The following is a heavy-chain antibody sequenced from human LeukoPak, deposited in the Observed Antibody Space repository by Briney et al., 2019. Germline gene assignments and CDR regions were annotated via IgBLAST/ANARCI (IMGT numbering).Heavy chain of an antibody. CDR2: IYSGGST. J-gene: IGHJ4*02. CDR3: ARDNPQSGSYLDY. CDR1: GFTFSSYW. Sequence: GGSLRLSCAASGFTFSSYWMHWVRQAPGKGLEWVSVIYSGGSTYYADSVKGRFTISRDNSKNTLYLQMNSLRAEDTAVYYCARDNPQSGSYLDYWGQGTLVTVSS. V-gene: IGHV3-66*01. D-gene: IGHD1-26*01.